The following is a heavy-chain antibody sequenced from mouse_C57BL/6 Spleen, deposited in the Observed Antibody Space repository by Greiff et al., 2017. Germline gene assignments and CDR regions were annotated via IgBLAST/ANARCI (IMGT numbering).Heavy chain of an antibody. J-gene: IGHJ4*01. D-gene: IGHD2-3*01. V-gene: IGHV5-9-1*02. CDR3: TREDGYYLYYYAMDY. CDR2: ISSGGEYI. CDR1: GFTFSSYA. Sequence: EVMLVESGEGLVKPGGALKLSCAASGFTFSSYAMSWVRQTPEKRLEWVAYISSGGEYIYYADTVKGRFTISRDNARNTLYLQMSSLKSEDTAMYYCTREDGYYLYYYAMDYWGQGTSVTVSS.